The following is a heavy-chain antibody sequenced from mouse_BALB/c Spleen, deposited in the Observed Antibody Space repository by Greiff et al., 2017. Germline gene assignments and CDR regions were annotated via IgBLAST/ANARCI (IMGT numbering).Heavy chain of an antibody. J-gene: IGHJ4*01. D-gene: IGHD2-1*01. Sequence: QVQLQQPGAELVKPGASVKLSCKASGYTFTSYWMHWVKQRPGQGLEWIGEIDPSDSYTNYNQKFKGKATLTVDKSSSTAYMQLSSLTSEDSAVYYCARGGKNAMDYWGQGTSVTVSS. V-gene: IGHV1-69*02. CDR3: ARGGKNAMDY. CDR2: IDPSDSYT. CDR1: GYTFTSYW.